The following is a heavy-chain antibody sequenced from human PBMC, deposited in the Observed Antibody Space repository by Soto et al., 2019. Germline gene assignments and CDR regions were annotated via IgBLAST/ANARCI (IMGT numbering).Heavy chain of an antibody. Sequence: SVKVSCKASGFTFTSSAVQWVRQARGQRLEWIGWIVVGSGNTNYAQKFQERVTITRDMSTSTAYMELSSLRSEDTAVYYCAAAYYDFWSGYFLYNNWFDPWGQGTLVTVPS. V-gene: IGHV1-58*01. CDR3: AAAYYDFWSGYFLYNNWFDP. CDR2: IVVGSGNT. CDR1: GFTFTSSA. J-gene: IGHJ5*02. D-gene: IGHD3-3*01.